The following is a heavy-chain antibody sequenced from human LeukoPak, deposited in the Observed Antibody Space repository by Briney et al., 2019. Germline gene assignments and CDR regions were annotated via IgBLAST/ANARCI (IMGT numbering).Heavy chain of an antibody. CDR2: ISGSGGST. CDR1: GFTFGSYA. Sequence: AGGSLRLSCAASGFTFGSYAMSWVRQAPGKGLEWVSAISGSGGSTYYADSVKGRFTISRDNSKNTLYLQMNSLRAEDTAVYYCASADYYDSSGYYRGSDYWGQGTLLTVSS. D-gene: IGHD3-22*01. CDR3: ASADYYDSSGYYRGSDY. V-gene: IGHV3-23*01. J-gene: IGHJ4*02.